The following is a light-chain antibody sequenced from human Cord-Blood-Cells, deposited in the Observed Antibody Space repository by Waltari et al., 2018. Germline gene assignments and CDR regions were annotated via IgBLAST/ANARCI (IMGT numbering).Light chain of an antibody. V-gene: IGKV3-20*01. CDR1: QSVSSSY. Sequence: DIVLTQSPGTLSLSPGERDTLSCRASQSVSSSYLAWYQHKPSQAPRLLIYGASSRATGIPDRFSGSGSGTDFTLTISRLEPEDVAVYYCQQYSSSPFTFGPGTKVDIK. CDR3: QQYSSSPFT. J-gene: IGKJ3*01. CDR2: GAS.